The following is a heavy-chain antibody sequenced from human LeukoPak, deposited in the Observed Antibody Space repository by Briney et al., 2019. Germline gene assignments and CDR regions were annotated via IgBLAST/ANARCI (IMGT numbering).Heavy chain of an antibody. CDR2: MNPNSGNT. J-gene: IGHJ4*02. V-gene: IGHV1-8*01. Sequence: GASVKVSCKASGYTFTSYDINWVRQATGQGLEWMGWMNPNSGNTGYAQKFQGRVTMTRNTSINTAYMELSSLRSEDTAVYYCARSSTTVVTPGGYWGQGTLVTVSS. CDR1: GYTFTSYD. CDR3: ARSSTTVVTPGGY. D-gene: IGHD4-23*01.